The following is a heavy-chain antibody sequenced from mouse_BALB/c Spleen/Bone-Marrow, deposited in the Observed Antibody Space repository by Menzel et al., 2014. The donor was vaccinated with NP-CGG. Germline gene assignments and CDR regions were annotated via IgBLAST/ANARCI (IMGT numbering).Heavy chain of an antibody. CDR2: IDTSDSYT. CDR3: ARGGHDFSLDY. J-gene: IGHJ4*01. CDR1: GYTFTDNW. V-gene: IGHV1-69*01. D-gene: IGHD2-4*01. Sequence: QVQLQQSGAELGMPGASVKMSCKASGYTFTDNWIYWVKQRPGQGLEWIGAIDTSDSYTNYNQKFMGKASLTVDASSSTAYMQVSSLTSDDSAVYYCARGGHDFSLDYWVQGTSVTVSS.